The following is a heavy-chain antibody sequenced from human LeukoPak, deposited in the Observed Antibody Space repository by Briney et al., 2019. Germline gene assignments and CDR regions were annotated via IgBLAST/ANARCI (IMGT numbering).Heavy chain of an antibody. CDR1: GDSISSYR. V-gene: IGHV4-4*07. CDR2: IYTNGST. Sequence: PSETLSLTFTGSGDSISSYRWNWIRQPAGKGLDWIGRIYTNGSTNSNPSLNSRVTMPVHTSQNQFSLKLRSVTAAHTALYYVPREVEALSRVFNPWGQGELVTVSS. D-gene: IGHD2-15*01. J-gene: IGHJ5*02. CDR3: PREVEALSRVFNP.